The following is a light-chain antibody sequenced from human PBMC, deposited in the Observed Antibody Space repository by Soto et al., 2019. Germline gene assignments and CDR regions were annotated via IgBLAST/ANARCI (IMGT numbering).Light chain of an antibody. V-gene: IGKV3-11*01. CDR2: GAS. CDR1: HSVSSN. J-gene: IGKJ5*01. Sequence: EIVLTQSPATLSVSPVERATLSCRASHSVSSNLAWYQQKPGQAPRLLIYGASTRATGIPARFTGSGSGTDFTLTISSLEPEDFAVYHCQQRSNWPSITFGQGTRLEIK. CDR3: QQRSNWPSIT.